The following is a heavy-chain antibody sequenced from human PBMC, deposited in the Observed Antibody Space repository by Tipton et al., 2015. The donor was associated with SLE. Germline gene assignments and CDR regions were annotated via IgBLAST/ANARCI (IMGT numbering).Heavy chain of an antibody. J-gene: IGHJ4*02. CDR3: VSGVGNTGRFHY. D-gene: IGHD1-14*01. V-gene: IGHV4-38-2*01. Sequence: GLVKPSETLPLTCAVSGYSISSGYYWGWIRQSPVKGLEWIGIVYRTAYYNPSLKSRVTVSVETSKNEVSLKLNSVTASDTAVYYCVSGVGNTGRFHYWGQGALVTVSS. CDR1: GYSISSGYY. CDR2: VYRTA.